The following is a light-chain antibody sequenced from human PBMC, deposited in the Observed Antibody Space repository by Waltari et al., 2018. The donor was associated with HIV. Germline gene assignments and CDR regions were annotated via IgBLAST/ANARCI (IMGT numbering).Light chain of an antibody. J-gene: IGKJ4*01. CDR3: QQYFTVRPT. CDR2: WAS. Sequence: DIVMTQSPESLTVSLGARATINCRASRTVLSYSEKRNYLALYQKKPGHSPNVLIFWASTRRSGVPNRISARRSGTNFSLTISSLQAEDGALYYCQQYFTVRPTFGGGTKVEI. V-gene: IGKV4-1*01. CDR1: RTVLSYSEKRNY.